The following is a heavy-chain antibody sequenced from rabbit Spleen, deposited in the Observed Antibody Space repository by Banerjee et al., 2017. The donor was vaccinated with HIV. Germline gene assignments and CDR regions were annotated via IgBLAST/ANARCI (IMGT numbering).Heavy chain of an antibody. J-gene: IGHJ3*01. V-gene: IGHV1S7*01. CDR1: GFTISTNY. CDR2: IDPIFGTT. CDR3: ARDYAAGGYGTGLDL. D-gene: IGHD8-1*01. Sequence: QLVESRGGLVTPGGSLKLSCKASGFTISTNYWMNWVRQAPGKGLEWIGYIDPIFGTTSYASWVNGRFTISSDNAQNTVDLQMNSLTAADTATYFCARDYAAGGYGTGLDLWGPGTLVTVS.